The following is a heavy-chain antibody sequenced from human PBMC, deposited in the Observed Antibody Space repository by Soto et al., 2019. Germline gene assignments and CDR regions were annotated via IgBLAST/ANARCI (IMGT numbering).Heavy chain of an antibody. D-gene: IGHD6-19*01. CDR1: GYTFTSYG. CDR3: ARDPLAVAGYTTLGDAFDI. J-gene: IGHJ3*02. Sequence: ASVKVSCKASGYTFTSYGISWVRQAPGQGLEWMGWISAYNGNTNYAQKLQGRVTMTTDTSTSTAYMELRSLRSDDTAVYYCARDPLAVAGYTTLGDAFDIWGQGTMVT. CDR2: ISAYNGNT. V-gene: IGHV1-18*01.